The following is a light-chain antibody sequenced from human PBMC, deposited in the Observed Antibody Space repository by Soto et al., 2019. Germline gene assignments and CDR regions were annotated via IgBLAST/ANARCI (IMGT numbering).Light chain of an antibody. CDR1: SSNIGSNT. J-gene: IGLJ3*02. CDR2: GNT. CDR3: AVWDDSLNLL. V-gene: IGLV1-44*01. Sequence: QPVLSQPPSASGTPGQRVTISCSGSSSNIGSNTVNWYQLLPGTAPKLLIYGNTQRPSGVPDRFSGSKSGTSASLAISGLQSDDEADYYCAVWDDSLNLLFGGGTKLTVL.